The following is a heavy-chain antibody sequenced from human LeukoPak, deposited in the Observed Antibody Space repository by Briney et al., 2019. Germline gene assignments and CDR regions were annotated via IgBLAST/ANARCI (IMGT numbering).Heavy chain of an antibody. Sequence: GASVKVSCKASGYTFTSYAMHWVRQAPGQRLEWMGWINAGNGNTKYSQKFQGRVTITRDTSASTAYMELSSLRSDDTAVYYCARDPNRYAAAHPFEYWGQGTLVTVSS. J-gene: IGHJ4*02. D-gene: IGHD6-13*01. V-gene: IGHV1-3*01. CDR2: INAGNGNT. CDR1: GYTFTSYA. CDR3: ARDPNRYAAAHPFEY.